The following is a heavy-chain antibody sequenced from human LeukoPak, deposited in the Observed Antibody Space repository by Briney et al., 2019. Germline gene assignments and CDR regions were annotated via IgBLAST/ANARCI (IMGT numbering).Heavy chain of an antibody. J-gene: IGHJ4*02. CDR1: GFTFSSYS. V-gene: IGHV3-21*01. Sequence: GGSLRLSCAASGFTFSSYSMNWVRQAPGKGLEWVPSISSSSSYIYYADSLKGRFTISRDNAKNSLYLQMNSLRAEDTAVYYCARGYCSGGSCYSPGYWGQGTLVTVSS. CDR2: ISSSSSYI. CDR3: ARGYCSGGSCYSPGY. D-gene: IGHD2-15*01.